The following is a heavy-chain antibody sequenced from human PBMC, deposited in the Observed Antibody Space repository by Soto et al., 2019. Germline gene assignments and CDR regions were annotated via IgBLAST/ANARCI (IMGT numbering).Heavy chain of an antibody. CDR3: ARDLALGLFYGTDV. Sequence: EVQLVESGGGLVQPGGSLRLPCAASGFTFSSYSMNWVRQAPGKGLEWVSYISSSSSTIYYADSVEGRFTISRDNAKDSLYLQMNSVRDEDTAVYYCARDLALGLFYGTDVWGQGTTVTVSS. CDR1: GFTFSSYS. V-gene: IGHV3-48*02. D-gene: IGHD1-7*01. J-gene: IGHJ6*02. CDR2: ISSSSSTI.